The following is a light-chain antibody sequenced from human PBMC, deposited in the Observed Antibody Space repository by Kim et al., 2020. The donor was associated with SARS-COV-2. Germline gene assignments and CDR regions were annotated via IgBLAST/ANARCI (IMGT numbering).Light chain of an antibody. J-gene: IGLJ3*02. CDR1: SGHRNNV. CDR3: QTWGTGTRV. Sequence: SATLTCPPISGHRNNVIAWPQPQPEQGPRYLMKLNSDGSHNQGAGIPDRFSGSSSGAARYLTISSLQSEDEADYYCQTWGTGTRVFGGGTKLTVL. V-gene: IGLV4-69*01. CDR2: LNSDGSH.